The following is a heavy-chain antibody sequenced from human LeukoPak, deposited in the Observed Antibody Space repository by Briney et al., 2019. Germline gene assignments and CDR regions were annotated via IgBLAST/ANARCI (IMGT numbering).Heavy chain of an antibody. V-gene: IGHV1-46*01. Sequence: GASVKVSCKASGYTFTSYYMHWVRQAPGQGLEWMGIINPSGGSTSYAQKFQGRVTMTRDTSTSTVYVELSSLRSEDTAVYYCARVRFSGSYYSGGLDYWGQGTLVTVSS. D-gene: IGHD1-26*01. CDR1: GYTFTSYY. CDR2: INPSGGST. J-gene: IGHJ4*02. CDR3: ARVRFSGSYYSGGLDY.